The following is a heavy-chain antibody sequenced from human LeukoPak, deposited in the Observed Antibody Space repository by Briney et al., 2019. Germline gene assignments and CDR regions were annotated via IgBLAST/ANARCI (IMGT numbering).Heavy chain of an antibody. D-gene: IGHD5-24*01. Sequence: PGESLKISCKGSGYSFTSYCIGWVRHMPGKGLEWMGIIYPGDSDTRYSTSFRRHVTISADKSVSTAYLQWSSLKASDTAMYYCARLAEMGTSHFDYWGQGTLVTVSS. J-gene: IGHJ4*02. CDR1: GYSFTSYC. CDR2: IYPGDSDT. V-gene: IGHV5-51*01. CDR3: ARLAEMGTSHFDY.